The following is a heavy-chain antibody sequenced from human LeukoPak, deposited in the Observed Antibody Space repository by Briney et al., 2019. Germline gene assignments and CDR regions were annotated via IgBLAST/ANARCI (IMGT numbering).Heavy chain of an antibody. D-gene: IGHD3-9*01. CDR2: INHSGST. V-gene: IGHV4-34*01. CDR1: GGSFSGYY. Sequence: SETLSLTCAVYGGSFSGYYWSWIRQPPGKGLEWIGEINHSGSTDYNPSLKSRVTISVDTSKNQFSLKLSSVTAADTAVYYCARERPSYYDILTGYYPRSLPYYFDYWGQGTLVTVSS. J-gene: IGHJ4*02. CDR3: ARERPSYYDILTGYYPRSLPYYFDY.